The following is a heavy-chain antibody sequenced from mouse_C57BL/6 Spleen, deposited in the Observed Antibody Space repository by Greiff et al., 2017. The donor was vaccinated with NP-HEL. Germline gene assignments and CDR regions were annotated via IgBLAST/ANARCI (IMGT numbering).Heavy chain of an antibody. CDR3: ARHYDYDGGAWFAY. D-gene: IGHD2-4*01. CDR1: GYTFTSYW. J-gene: IGHJ3*01. CDR2: INPSSGYT. Sequence: QVQLQQPGAELVKPGASVKMSCKASGYTFTSYWMHWVKQRPGQGLEWIGYINPSSGYTKYNQKFKDKATLTADKSSSTAYMQLSSLTYEDSAVYYCARHYDYDGGAWFAYWGQGTLVTVSA. V-gene: IGHV1-7*01.